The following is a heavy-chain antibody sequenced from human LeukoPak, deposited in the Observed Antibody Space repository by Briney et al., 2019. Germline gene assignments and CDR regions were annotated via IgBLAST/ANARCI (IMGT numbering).Heavy chain of an antibody. Sequence: GASVKVSCKASGGTFSSYAISWVRQAPGQGLEWMGIIYPGDSDTRYSPSFQGQVTISADKSISTAYLQWSSLKASDTAMYYCARLRDSSGYYFDYWGQGTLVTVSS. CDR2: IYPGDSDT. V-gene: IGHV5-51*01. D-gene: IGHD6-19*01. CDR3: ARLRDSSGYYFDY. J-gene: IGHJ4*02. CDR1: GGTFSSYA.